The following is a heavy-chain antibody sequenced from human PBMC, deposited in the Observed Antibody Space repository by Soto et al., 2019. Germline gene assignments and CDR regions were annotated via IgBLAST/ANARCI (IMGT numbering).Heavy chain of an antibody. CDR2: FDPEDGET. J-gene: IGHJ4*02. CDR3: ATKNQGDKFGGVIH. D-gene: IGHD3-16*01. CDR1: GYTLTELS. V-gene: IGHV1-24*01. Sequence: ASVKVSCKVSGYTLTELSMHWVRQAPGKGLEWMGGFDPEDGETIYAQKFQGRVTMTEDTSTDTAYMELSSLRSEDTAVYYCATKNQGDKFGGVIHWGQGPLVTVSS.